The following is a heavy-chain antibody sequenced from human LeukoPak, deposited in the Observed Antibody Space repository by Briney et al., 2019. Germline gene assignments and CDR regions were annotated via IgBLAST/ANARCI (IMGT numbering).Heavy chain of an antibody. CDR2: ISSSSSTI. D-gene: IGHD6-13*01. Sequence: GGSLRLSCAASGFTFSSYSMNWVRQAPGKGLEWVSYISSSSSTIYYADSVKGRFTISRDNAKNSLYLQMNSLRDEDTAVYYCAREAQQLVDLYYCYYYMDVWGKGTTVTVSS. CDR3: AREAQQLVDLYYCYYYMDV. J-gene: IGHJ6*03. CDR1: GFTFSSYS. V-gene: IGHV3-48*02.